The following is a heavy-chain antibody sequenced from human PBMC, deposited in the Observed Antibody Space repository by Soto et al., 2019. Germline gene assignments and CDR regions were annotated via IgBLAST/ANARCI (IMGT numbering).Heavy chain of an antibody. CDR2: IIGGGNDA. D-gene: IGHD1-1*01. Sequence: EAQLLESGGGLVQPGVSLVLSCAAFGFTFSSYAMSSVRQAPGKGLEWVSSIIGGGNDAFYAVSVKGRFTISRDNSRNTLYLQMGCLRADDTAIYYCARSLFLGSTDTEPFDYWGQGALVTVSS. CDR3: ARSLFLGSTDTEPFDY. V-gene: IGHV3-23*01. CDR1: GFTFSSYA. J-gene: IGHJ4*02.